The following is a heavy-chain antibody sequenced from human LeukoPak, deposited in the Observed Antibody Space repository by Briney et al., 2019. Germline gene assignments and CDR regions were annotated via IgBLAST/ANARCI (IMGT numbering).Heavy chain of an antibody. D-gene: IGHD5-18*01. V-gene: IGHV4-61*05. Sequence: PSETLSLTCTVSGGSISSSSYYWGWIRQPPGKGLEWIGYIYYSGSTNYNPSLKSRVTISVDTSKNQFSLKLSSVTAADTAVYYCARLIKYSYGYGWSERQRDGPFDYWGQGTLVTVSS. J-gene: IGHJ4*02. CDR2: IYYSGST. CDR3: ARLIKYSYGYGWSERQRDGPFDY. CDR1: GGSISSSSYY.